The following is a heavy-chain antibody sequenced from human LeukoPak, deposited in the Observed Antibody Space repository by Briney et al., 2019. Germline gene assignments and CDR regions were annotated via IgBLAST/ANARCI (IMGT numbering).Heavy chain of an antibody. CDR2: VSAGSNT. J-gene: IGHJ6*02. CDR1: GFXFSSYA. D-gene: IGHD5-18*01. Sequence: PGGSLRLSCAASGFXFSSYAISWVRQAPGKGLEWVSSVSAGSNTYYADSVKGRFTISRDNSKNTLYLQMNSLRAEDTAVYYCTKGLQTFITAMGAYYGMDVWGQGTTVTVSS. CDR3: TKGLQTFITAMGAYYGMDV. V-gene: IGHV3-23*01.